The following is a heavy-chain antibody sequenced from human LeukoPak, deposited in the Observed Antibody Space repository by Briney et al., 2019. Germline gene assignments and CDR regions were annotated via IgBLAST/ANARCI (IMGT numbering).Heavy chain of an antibody. V-gene: IGHV4/OR15-8*01. CDR3: ARKPIVNSAWYYFDY. CDR1: GGSISSNNW. CDR2: IYHSGSF. Sequence: SETLSLTCAVSGGSISSNNWWSWVRQSPEKGLEWIAEIYHSGSFNRNPSLKSRVTMSVDTSKNQFSLKLSSVTAADTAVYYCARKPIVNSAWYYFDYWGQGTLVTVSS. D-gene: IGHD3-22*01. J-gene: IGHJ4*02.